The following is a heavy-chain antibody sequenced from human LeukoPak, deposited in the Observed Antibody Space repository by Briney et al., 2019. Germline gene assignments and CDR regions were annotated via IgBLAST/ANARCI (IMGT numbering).Heavy chain of an antibody. CDR3: ARGSGSSAGFDF. J-gene: IGHJ4*02. CDR2: IYYTGST. D-gene: IGHD3-10*01. CDR1: GDSITGSSYY. Sequence: SETLSLTCTVSGDSITGSSYYWGWIRQPPGKGLEWIGSIYYTGSTYYNPSLKSRVTISVDTSKNQFSLKLTSVTAADTAVYYCARGSGSSAGFDFWGQGTLVTVSS. V-gene: IGHV4-39*01.